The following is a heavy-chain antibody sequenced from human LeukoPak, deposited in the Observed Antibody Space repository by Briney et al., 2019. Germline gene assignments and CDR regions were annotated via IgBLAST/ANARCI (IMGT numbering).Heavy chain of an antibody. D-gene: IGHD3-22*01. CDR3: ARQGPYYYDSSGYYRRHDAFDI. CDR1: GGSISSYY. J-gene: IGHJ3*02. V-gene: IGHV4-59*08. CDR2: IYYSGST. Sequence: PSETLSLTCTVSGGSISSYYWSWIWQPPGKGLEWIGYIYYSGSTNYNPSLKSRVTISVDTSKNQFSLKLSSVTAADTAVYYCARQGPYYYDSSGYYRRHDAFDIWGQGTMVTVSS.